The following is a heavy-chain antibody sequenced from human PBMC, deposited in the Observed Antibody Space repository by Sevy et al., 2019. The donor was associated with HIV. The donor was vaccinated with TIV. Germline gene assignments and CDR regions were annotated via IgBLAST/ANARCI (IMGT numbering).Heavy chain of an antibody. J-gene: IGHJ4*02. V-gene: IGHV1-24*01. Sequence: ASVKVSCKVSGYTLTQFSMHWVRQPPGKGVEWMATFDPEDGDPEDGKTIYAQKFQGRHTMTEDTSTETAYMEPSSLRSDDTAVNYCATTKDYYDSSGYPFDYWGQGTLVTVSS. CDR1: GYTLTQFS. CDR3: ATTKDYYDSSGYPFDY. D-gene: IGHD3-22*01. CDR2: FDPEDGDPEDGKT.